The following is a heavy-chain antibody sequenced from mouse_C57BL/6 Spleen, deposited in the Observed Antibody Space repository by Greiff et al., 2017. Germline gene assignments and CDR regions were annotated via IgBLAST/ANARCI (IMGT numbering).Heavy chain of an antibody. V-gene: IGHV1-80*01. J-gene: IGHJ2*01. CDR2: IYPGDGDT. Sequence: VKLQESGAELVKPGASVKISCKASGYAFSSYWMNWVKQRPGKGLEWIGQIYPGDGDTNDNGKFKGKATLTADKSSSTAYMQLSSLTSEDSAVYFCARSLITTVVAPGYFDYWGQGTTLTVSS. D-gene: IGHD1-1*01. CDR1: GYAFSSYW. CDR3: ARSLITTVVAPGYFDY.